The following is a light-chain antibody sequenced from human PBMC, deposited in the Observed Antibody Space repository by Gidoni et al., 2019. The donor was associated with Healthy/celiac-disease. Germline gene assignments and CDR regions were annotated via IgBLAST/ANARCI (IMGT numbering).Light chain of an antibody. Sequence: EIVLTQSPATLSLSPVERATLSCRASQSVSSYLAWYQQKPGQAPRLLIYDASNRATGIPARLSGSGSGTDFTLTISSLEPEDFAVYYCQQRSNWPLTFGGGTKVEIK. V-gene: IGKV3-11*01. CDR3: QQRSNWPLT. CDR2: DAS. CDR1: QSVSSY. J-gene: IGKJ4*01.